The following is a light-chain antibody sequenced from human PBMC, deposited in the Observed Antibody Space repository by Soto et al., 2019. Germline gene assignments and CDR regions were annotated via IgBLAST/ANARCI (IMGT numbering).Light chain of an antibody. CDR2: EVS. J-gene: IGLJ1*01. Sequence: QSALTQPPSASGSPGQSVTISCTGTSSDVGGYNYVSWYQQHPGKAPKLMIYEVSKRPSGVPDRFFGSKSGNTASLTVSGLQAEDEADYYCSSYAGSNNFGYVFGTGTKLTVL. CDR1: SSDVGGYNY. CDR3: SSYAGSNNFGYV. V-gene: IGLV2-8*01.